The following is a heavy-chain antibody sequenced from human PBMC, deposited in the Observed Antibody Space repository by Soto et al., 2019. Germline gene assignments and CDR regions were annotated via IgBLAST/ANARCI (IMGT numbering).Heavy chain of an antibody. V-gene: IGHV1-2*02. Sequence: QLHLVQSGAVVKKPGASVTVSCSASGYPVTAYYMHWVRQAPGRGLEWMGGINPATGAAKYTQTFPGRDPMPGDRPPRTFSMEPRGPTLETPPLFYCPSGGGVGGAGSAAFALGGPGTVLTVSS. CDR2: INPATGAA. CDR1: GYPVTAYY. CDR3: PSGGGVGGAGSAAFAL. J-gene: IGHJ3*01. D-gene: IGHD3-16*01.